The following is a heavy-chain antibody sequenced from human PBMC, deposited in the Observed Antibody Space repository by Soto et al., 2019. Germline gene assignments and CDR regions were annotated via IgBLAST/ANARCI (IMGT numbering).Heavy chain of an antibody. J-gene: IGHJ4*02. CDR3: ARVEVLPNAAADF. CDR2: ISARNGDT. CDR1: SYTFTTYG. D-gene: IGHD3-10*01. Sequence: SVKVSFPDSSYTFTTYGLLWVRQAPGQHLEWLGWISARNGDTSYAQGFQGRVTLTTDTSTSTAYMELMTLRSDDTAVYFWARVEVLPNAAADFWGQGTLVTVSS. V-gene: IGHV1-18*04.